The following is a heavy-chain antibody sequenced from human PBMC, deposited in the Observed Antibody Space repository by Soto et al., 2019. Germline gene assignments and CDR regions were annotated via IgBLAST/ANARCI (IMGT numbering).Heavy chain of an antibody. D-gene: IGHD2-15*01. Sequence: PSETLSLTCFVSGASVSTPTNYWTWIRQTAGKELEWIGYISNSGSTNYNPSLQSRITISADPSKNQFSLTLNFVSAADTAIYYCARRNSGGNWLYPWGQGTLVTAPQ. CDR1: GASVSTPTNY. V-gene: IGHV4-61*01. CDR2: ISNSGST. J-gene: IGHJ5*02. CDR3: ARRNSGGNWLYP.